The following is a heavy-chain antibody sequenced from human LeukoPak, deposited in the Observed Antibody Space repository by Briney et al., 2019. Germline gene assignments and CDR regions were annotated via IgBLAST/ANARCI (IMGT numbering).Heavy chain of an antibody. CDR1: GGSFSGYY. CDR3: ARGHYYYYMDV. J-gene: IGHJ6*03. V-gene: IGHV4-34*01. CDR2: INHSGST. Sequence: SETLSLTCAVYGGSFSGYYWSWIRQPPGKGLEWIGEINHSGSTKHNPSLKSRVTISVDTSKNQFSLKLSSVTAADTAVYYCARGHYYYYMDVWGKGTTVTVSS.